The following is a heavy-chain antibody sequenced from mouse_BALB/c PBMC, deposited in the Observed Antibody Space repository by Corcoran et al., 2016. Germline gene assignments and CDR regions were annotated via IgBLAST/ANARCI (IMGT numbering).Heavy chain of an antibody. Sequence: QIQLVQSGPELKKPGETVKISCKASGYTFTNYGMNWVKQAPGKGLKWMGWINTYTGEPTYADDFKGRFAFSLETSASTAYLQINSLKNEDTATYCCASDPSWFAYWGQGTLVTVSA. CDR2: INTYTGEP. V-gene: IGHV9-3-1*01. CDR3: ASDPSWFAY. CDR1: GYTFTNYG. J-gene: IGHJ3*01.